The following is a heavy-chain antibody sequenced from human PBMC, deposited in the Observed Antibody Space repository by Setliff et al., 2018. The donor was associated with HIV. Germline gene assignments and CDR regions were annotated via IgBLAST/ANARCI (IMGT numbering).Heavy chain of an antibody. J-gene: IGHJ4*02. CDR3: AQITVMGY. CDR1: GFKFNDAW. D-gene: IGHD3-16*01. Sequence: GGSLRLSCAASGFKFNDAWMNWVRQVPGKGLEWIGRIQSKGSGGTIDYAALAKGRFTISRDDSANMLYLQMNSPRAEDTAVYYCAQITVMGYWGQGTLVTVSS. CDR2: IQSKGSGGTI. V-gene: IGHV3-15*01.